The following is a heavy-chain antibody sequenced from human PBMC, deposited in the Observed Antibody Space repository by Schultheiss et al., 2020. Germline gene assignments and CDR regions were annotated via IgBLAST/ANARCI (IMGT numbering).Heavy chain of an antibody. CDR1: GYTFTGYY. CDR3: ARDRTMVRGVTNDAFDI. CDR2: INPNSGGT. Sequence: ASVKVSCKASGYTFTGYYMHWVRQAPGQGLEWMGWINPNSGGTNYAQKLQGRVTMTTDTSTSTAYMELRSLRSDDTAVYYCARDRTMVRGVTNDAFDIWGQGTMVTVSS. D-gene: IGHD3-10*01. V-gene: IGHV1-2*02. J-gene: IGHJ3*02.